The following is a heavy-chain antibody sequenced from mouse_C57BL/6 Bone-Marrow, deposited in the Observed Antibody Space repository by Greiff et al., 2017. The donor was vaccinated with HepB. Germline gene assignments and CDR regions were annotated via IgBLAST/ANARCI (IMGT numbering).Heavy chain of an antibody. J-gene: IGHJ3*01. CDR3: APHYYGSAWFAY. D-gene: IGHD1-1*01. V-gene: IGHV14-3*01. CDR2: IDPANGNT. CDR1: GFNIKNTY. Sequence: EVMLVESVAELVRPGASVKLSCTASGFNIKNTYMHWVKQRPEQGLEWIGRIDPANGNTKYAPKFQGKATITADTSSNTAYLQLSSLTSEDTAIYYCAPHYYGSAWFAYWGQGTLVTVSA.